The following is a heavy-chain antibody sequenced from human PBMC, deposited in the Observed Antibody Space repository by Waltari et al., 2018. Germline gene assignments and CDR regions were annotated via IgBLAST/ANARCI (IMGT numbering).Heavy chain of an antibody. J-gene: IGHJ4*02. V-gene: IGHV3-7*02. D-gene: IGHD3-3*01. CDR2: IKQDGSEK. Sequence: EVQLVESGGGLVQPGGSLRLSCAASGFTFSSYWMSWVRQAPGKGLGWVANIKQDGSEKYYVDSVKGRFTISRDNAKNSLYLQMNSLRAEDTAVYYCASSLEWLDASFDYWGQGTLVTVSS. CDR1: GFTFSSYW. CDR3: ASSLEWLDASFDY.